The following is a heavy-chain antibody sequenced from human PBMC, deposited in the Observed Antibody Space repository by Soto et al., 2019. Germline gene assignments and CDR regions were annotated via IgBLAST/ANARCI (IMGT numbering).Heavy chain of an antibody. V-gene: IGHV1-45*02. CDR3: VRYFPRGGQKLVLLARSDP. CDR1: GYTFTYRY. J-gene: IGHJ5*02. D-gene: IGHD6-6*01. CDR2: ITPFNGNT. Sequence: ASVKVSCKASGYTFTYRYLHWVRQAPGQALEWMGWITPFNGNTNYAQKFQDRVTITRDRSMSTAYMERSSLRSEDTAMYYCVRYFPRGGQKLVLLARSDPWGQGTLVTVSS.